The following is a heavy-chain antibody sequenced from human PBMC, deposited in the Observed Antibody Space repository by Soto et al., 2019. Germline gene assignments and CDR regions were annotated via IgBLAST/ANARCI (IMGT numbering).Heavy chain of an antibody. D-gene: IGHD3-10*01. Sequence: GVLRLSCAASGFTVSSSYMSWVRQAPGKGLEWVSVIYSGGDTYYADSVKGRFTISRHNSKNTLHLQMNSLRAEDTAVYYCAVSGYITLGFDYWGQGTLVTVSS. CDR2: IYSGGDT. CDR3: AVSGYITLGFDY. CDR1: GFTVSSSY. V-gene: IGHV3-53*04. J-gene: IGHJ4*02.